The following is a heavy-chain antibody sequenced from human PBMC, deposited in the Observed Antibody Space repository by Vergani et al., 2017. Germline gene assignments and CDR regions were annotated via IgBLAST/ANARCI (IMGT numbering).Heavy chain of an antibody. V-gene: IGHV3-23*01. CDR2: VSGSSATP. CDR3: AKVVRSEVAGTFGAFDI. J-gene: IGHJ3*02. D-gene: IGHD6-19*01. Sequence: EVQLLESGGGLVQPGGSLRLSCEASGFSFPGYAMSWVRQAPGKGLEWVSSVSGSSATPYYADSVKGRFIISRDNSKNTLFLHMNSLRPEDTAVYYCAKVVRSEVAGTFGAFDIWGQRTIVSVSS. CDR1: GFSFPGYA.